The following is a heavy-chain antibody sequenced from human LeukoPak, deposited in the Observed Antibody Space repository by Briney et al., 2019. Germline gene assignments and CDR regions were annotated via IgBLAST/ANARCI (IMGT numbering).Heavy chain of an antibody. CDR3: ARGGDIVIVPGAKVYAFDI. CDR2: ISTYNSNT. CDR1: GYIFTSYG. J-gene: IGHJ3*02. V-gene: IGHV1-18*01. Sequence: ASVKVSCKASGYIFTSYGISWVRQAPGQGLEWMGWISTYNSNTNYAQKLQGRVTMTTDTSTSTAYMELRSLRSDDTAVYYCARGGDIVIVPGAKVYAFDIWGQGTMVTVST. D-gene: IGHD2-2*01.